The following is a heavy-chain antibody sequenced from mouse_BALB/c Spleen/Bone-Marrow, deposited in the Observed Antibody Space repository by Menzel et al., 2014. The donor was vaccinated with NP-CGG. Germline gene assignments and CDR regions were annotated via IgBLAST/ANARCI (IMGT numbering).Heavy chain of an antibody. CDR2: INPDYYIT. CDR1: GYTFTDYN. V-gene: IGHV1-18*01. Sequence: EVQLQQSGPELVKPGASVKISCKASGYTFTDYNIDWVKQSHGKRLEWIGDINPDYYITNYNQRFKGKATLTVDKSSSTAYMELRSLTSEDTAIYYCARAYDSSLYAMDYWGQGTSVTVSS. CDR3: ARAYDSSLYAMDY. D-gene: IGHD1-1*01. J-gene: IGHJ4*01.